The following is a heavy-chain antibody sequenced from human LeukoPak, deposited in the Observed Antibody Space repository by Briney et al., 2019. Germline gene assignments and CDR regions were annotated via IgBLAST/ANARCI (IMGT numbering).Heavy chain of an antibody. CDR2: IHGSGDAA. J-gene: IGHJ2*01. Sequence: GGSLRLSCAASGFTFTTYAVGWVRQAPGKGLEWVSSIHGSGDAAYYADSVKGQFTISRDNSKNTVYLQMNSLRAEDTAIYYCAKDGLGLGWYFDLWGRGTLVSVSS. CDR3: AKDGLGLGWYFDL. CDR1: GFTFTTYA. V-gene: IGHV3-23*01. D-gene: IGHD3/OR15-3a*01.